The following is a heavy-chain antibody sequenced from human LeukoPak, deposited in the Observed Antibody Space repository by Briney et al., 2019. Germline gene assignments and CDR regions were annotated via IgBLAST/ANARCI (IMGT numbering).Heavy chain of an antibody. J-gene: IGHJ4*02. CDR3: ARERVRGQLDY. CDR2: ISGRGDIT. D-gene: IGHD3-10*01. V-gene: IGHV3-23*01. Sequence: GGGLSLSRAASGFTFHSYAMTGVRQAPAKGREWVSAISGRGDITSYADSVKGRFTISRDNSKNTLYLQMNSLRAEGTAVFYCARERVRGQLDYWGQGTLVAVSS. CDR1: GFTFHSYA.